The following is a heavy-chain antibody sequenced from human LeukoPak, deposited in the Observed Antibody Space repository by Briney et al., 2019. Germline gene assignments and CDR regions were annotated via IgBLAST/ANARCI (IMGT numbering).Heavy chain of an antibody. CDR2: ITRDGGTT. CDR3: ATERTQYFDI. V-gene: IGHV3-43*02. CDR1: GFTFRDYA. J-gene: IGHJ4*02. D-gene: IGHD2-2*01. Sequence: GWSLRLSCAASGFTFRDYAMHWVRQGPWRGLDWVSLITRDGGTTMCAAALTCRYTISRDMTKSTLYLQLNTLTTYVTALDYCATERTQYFDIWGQGTLVTVSS.